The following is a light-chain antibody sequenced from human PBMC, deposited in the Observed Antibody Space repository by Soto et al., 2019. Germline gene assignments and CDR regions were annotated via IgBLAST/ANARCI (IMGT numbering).Light chain of an antibody. J-gene: IGLJ1*01. CDR1: SSDVGAYDF. CDR3: SSHTTSNTRV. V-gene: IGLV2-14*03. Sequence: QSVLTQPASVSGSPGQSIAISCTGTSSDVGAYDFVSWYQQHPDKVPKLLIYEVSNRPSGVSDRFSGSKSVNTATLTISGLQAEDEADYYCSSHTTSNTRVFGTGTKVTVL. CDR2: EVS.